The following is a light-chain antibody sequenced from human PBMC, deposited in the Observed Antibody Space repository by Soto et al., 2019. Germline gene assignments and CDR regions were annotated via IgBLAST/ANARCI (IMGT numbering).Light chain of an antibody. CDR2: GAS. Sequence: EIFMTQSPATLSVSPGERVILSCRASQSVGSTLAWYQRQPGQAPRLLIRGASTRATGGPARFSGSGSGTEFPLTIRSLQSEDFAVYYCQQYSTSLTFGGGTTLEIK. V-gene: IGKV3-15*01. CDR3: QQYSTSLT. CDR1: QSVGST. J-gene: IGKJ4*02.